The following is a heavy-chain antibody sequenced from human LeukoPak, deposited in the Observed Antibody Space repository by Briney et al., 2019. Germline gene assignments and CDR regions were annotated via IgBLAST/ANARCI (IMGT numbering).Heavy chain of an antibody. V-gene: IGHV4-34*01. J-gene: IGHJ5*02. Sequence: PSETLSLTCAVYGGSFSGYYWSWIRQPPGKGLEWIGEINHSGSTNYNPSLKSRVTISVDTSKDQFSLKLSSVTAADTAVYYCASSALVVPAAMRWFDPWGQGTLVTVSS. D-gene: IGHD2-2*01. CDR2: INHSGST. CDR3: ASSALVVPAAMRWFDP. CDR1: GGSFSGYY.